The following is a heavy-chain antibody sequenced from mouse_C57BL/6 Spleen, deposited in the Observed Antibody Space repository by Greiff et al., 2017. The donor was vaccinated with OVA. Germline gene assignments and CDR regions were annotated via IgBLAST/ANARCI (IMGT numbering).Heavy chain of an antibody. CDR1: GYTFTSYW. Sequence: QVQLQQPGAELVRPGSSVKLSCKASGYTFTSYWMDWVKQRPGQGLEWIGNIYPSDSETHYNQKFKDKATLTVDKSSSTAYMQLSSLTSEDSAVYYCARGEAQATSALAYWGQGTLVTVSA. V-gene: IGHV1-61*01. CDR2: IYPSDSET. D-gene: IGHD3-2*02. J-gene: IGHJ3*01. CDR3: ARGEAQATSALAY.